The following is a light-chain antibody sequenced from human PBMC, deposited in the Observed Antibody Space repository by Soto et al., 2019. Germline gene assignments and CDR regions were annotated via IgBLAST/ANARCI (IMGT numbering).Light chain of an antibody. CDR1: QSVSSSY. V-gene: IGKV3-20*01. Sequence: EIVLTQSPGTLSLSPGERATLSCRASQSVSSSYLAWYQQKPGQAPRLLIYGASSRPTGIPDRFSGSGSGEDFTLTNSGLEPEVFAVYYCQQYGGSPPGTFGQGTKLEIK. CDR2: GAS. CDR3: QQYGGSPPGT. J-gene: IGKJ2*01.